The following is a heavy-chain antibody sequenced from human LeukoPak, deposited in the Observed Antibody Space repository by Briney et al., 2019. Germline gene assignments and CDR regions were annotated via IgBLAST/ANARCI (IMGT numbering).Heavy chain of an antibody. Sequence: GESLKISCKGSGYSFTSYRTTWVRQMPGKGLEWMGTIDPSDSNMKNYSPTLQGHVTISVDKSISTVYLQWSSLKASDTAMYYCATGSSGGYSYWGQGALVTVSS. V-gene: IGHV5-10-1*01. CDR1: GYSFTSYR. CDR2: IDPSDSNMK. J-gene: IGHJ4*02. CDR3: ATGSSGGYSY. D-gene: IGHD3-10*01.